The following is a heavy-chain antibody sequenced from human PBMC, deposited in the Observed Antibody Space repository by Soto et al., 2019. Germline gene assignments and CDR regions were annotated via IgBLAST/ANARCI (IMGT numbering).Heavy chain of an antibody. J-gene: IGHJ4*02. CDR1: GFTFSNFA. D-gene: IGHD3-9*01. CDR2: LTGSSGVT. CDR3: AKGGATYGLLTHDY. Sequence: GGSLRLSCAVSGFTFSNFAMSWVRQAPGKGLEWVSTLTGSSGVTYYADSVKGRFAISRDNSRNTLSLQMNSLTAEDTAVYYCAKGGATYGLLTHDYWGQGTRVTVSS. V-gene: IGHV3-23*01.